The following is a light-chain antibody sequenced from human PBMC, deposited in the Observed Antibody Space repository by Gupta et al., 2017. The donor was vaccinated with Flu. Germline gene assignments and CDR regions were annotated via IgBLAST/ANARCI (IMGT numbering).Light chain of an antibody. CDR2: AAS. J-gene: IGKJ1*01. V-gene: IGKV1-8*01. Sequence: AIRMTQSPSSFSASTGDRVTITCRASQGISSYLAWYQQKPGKAPKLLIYAASTLQSGVPSRFSGSGSGTXFTLTIXCLPSEDFATSYCQQYDSYPRTFGXGTKVEIK. CDR1: QGISSY. CDR3: QQYDSYPRT.